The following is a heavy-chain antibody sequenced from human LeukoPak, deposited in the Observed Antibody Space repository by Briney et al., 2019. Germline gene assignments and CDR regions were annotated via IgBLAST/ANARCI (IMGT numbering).Heavy chain of an antibody. CDR3: ARRSPAYCSSTSCSREADY. CDR2: IYYSGST. Sequence: PSETLSLTCTVSGGSISSSSYYWGWIRQPPGKGLEWIGSIYYSGSTYYNPSLKSRVTISVDTSKNQFSLKLSSVTAADTAVYYCARRSPAYCSSTSCSREADYWGQGTLVTVSS. D-gene: IGHD2-2*01. V-gene: IGHV4-39*01. J-gene: IGHJ4*02. CDR1: GGSISSSSYY.